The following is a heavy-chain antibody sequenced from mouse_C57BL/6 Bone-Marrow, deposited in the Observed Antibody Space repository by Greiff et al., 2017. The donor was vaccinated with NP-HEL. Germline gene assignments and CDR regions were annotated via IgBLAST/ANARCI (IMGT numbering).Heavy chain of an antibody. CDR2: INPNNGGT. J-gene: IGHJ1*03. V-gene: IGHV1-26*01. CDR1: GYTFTDYY. D-gene: IGHD1-1*01. Sequence: VQLQQSGPELVKPGASVKISCKASGYTFTDYYMNWVKQSHGKSLEWIGDINPNNGGTSYNQKFKGKATLTVDKSSSTAYMELRSLTSEDSAVYYCTRITTTYCDVWGTGTAVTVSS. CDR3: TRITTTYCDV.